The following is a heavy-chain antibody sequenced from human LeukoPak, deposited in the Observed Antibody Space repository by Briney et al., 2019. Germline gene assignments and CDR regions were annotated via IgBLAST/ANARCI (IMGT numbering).Heavy chain of an antibody. CDR3: ARGSSFYRDAFDI. CDR1: GYSFTSYW. CDR2: IYPGDSDT. J-gene: IGHJ3*02. Sequence: PGESLKISCKGSGYSFTSYWIGWVRQMPGKGLEWMGIIYPGDSDTRYSPSFQGQVTMSADKSISTSSLQWSSLKASDTAMYYCARGSSFYRDAFDIWGQGTMVTVFS. V-gene: IGHV5-51*01. D-gene: IGHD3-22*01.